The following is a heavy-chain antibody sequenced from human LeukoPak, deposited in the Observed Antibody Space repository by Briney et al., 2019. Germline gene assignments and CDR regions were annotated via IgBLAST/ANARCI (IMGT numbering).Heavy chain of an antibody. V-gene: IGHV2-5*02. CDR3: AHCPDYGDYIDY. CDR2: IYWDDDK. Sequence: SGPTLVKPPQTLTLTCTFSAFSLSTSRVGVACLPPPPGKALEWLALIYWDDDKRYSPSLKSRLTITKDTSKNQVVLTMTNMDPVDTATYYCAHCPDYGDYIDYWGQGTLVTVSS. D-gene: IGHD4-17*01. CDR1: AFSLSTSRVG. J-gene: IGHJ4*02.